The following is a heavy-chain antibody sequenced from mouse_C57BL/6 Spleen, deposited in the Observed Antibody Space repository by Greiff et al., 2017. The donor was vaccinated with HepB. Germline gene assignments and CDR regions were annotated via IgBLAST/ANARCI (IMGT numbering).Heavy chain of an antibody. CDR2: IYPSDSET. V-gene: IGHV1-61*01. J-gene: IGHJ2*01. Sequence: VQLQQPGAELVRPGSSVKLSCKASGYTFTRYWMDWVKQRPGQGLEWIGNIYPSDSETHYNQKFKDKATLTVDKSSSTAYMQLRSLTSEDSAVYYCARRGPLLLHFDYWGQGTTLTVSS. CDR1: GYTFTRYW. CDR3: ARRGPLLLHFDY. D-gene: IGHD1-1*01.